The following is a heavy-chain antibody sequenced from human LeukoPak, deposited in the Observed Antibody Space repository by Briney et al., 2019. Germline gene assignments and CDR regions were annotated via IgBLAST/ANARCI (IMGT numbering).Heavy chain of an antibody. J-gene: IGHJ4*02. Sequence: GASLRLSCAASGFTFSSYAMSWVRQAPGKGLERVSAISGSGGSTYYADSVKGRFTISRDNSKNTLYLQVNSLRAEDTAVYYCAKGAWASRYYYDSSGYYYSFDYWGQGTLVTVSS. V-gene: IGHV3-23*01. CDR3: AKGAWASRYYYDSSGYYYSFDY. CDR2: ISGSGGST. D-gene: IGHD3-22*01. CDR1: GFTFSSYA.